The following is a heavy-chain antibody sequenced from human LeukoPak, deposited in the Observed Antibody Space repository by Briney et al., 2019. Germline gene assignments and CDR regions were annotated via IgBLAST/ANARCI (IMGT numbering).Heavy chain of an antibody. J-gene: IGHJ4*02. CDR3: AKDGKGVRYCSGGSCYGDVHLDY. Sequence: PGGSLRLSCAASGFTFSSYAMSWVRQAPGKGLEWVAVISYDGSNKYYADSVKGRFTISRDNSKNTLYLQMNSLRAEDTAVYYCAKDGKGVRYCSGGSCYGDVHLDYWGQGTLVTVSS. CDR2: ISYDGSNK. V-gene: IGHV3-30*18. CDR1: GFTFSSYA. D-gene: IGHD2-15*01.